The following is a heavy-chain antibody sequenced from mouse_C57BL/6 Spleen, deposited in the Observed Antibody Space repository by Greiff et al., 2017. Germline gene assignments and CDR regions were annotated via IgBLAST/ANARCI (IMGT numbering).Heavy chain of an antibody. J-gene: IGHJ4*01. CDR2: IHPNSGST. CDR3: ARMDYGFAMDY. D-gene: IGHD1-1*01. V-gene: IGHV1-64*01. Sequence: QVQLQQPGAELVKPGASVKLSCKASGYTFTSSWMHWVKQRPGQGLEWIGMIHPNSGSTNYNEKFKSKATLTVDKSSSTAYMQLSSLTSEDSAVYYCARMDYGFAMDYWGQGTSVTVSS. CDR1: GYTFTSSW.